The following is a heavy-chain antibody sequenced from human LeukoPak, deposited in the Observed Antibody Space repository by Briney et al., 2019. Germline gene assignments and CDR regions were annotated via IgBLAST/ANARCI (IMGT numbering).Heavy chain of an antibody. CDR3: ARAPYYDYVWGSYRLPPRGPYYYYYYMDV. D-gene: IGHD3-16*02. CDR1: GFTFSSYW. V-gene: IGHV3-7*01. J-gene: IGHJ6*03. Sequence: PGGSLRLSCAASGFTFSSYWMSWVRQAPGKGLEWVANIKQDGSEKYYVDSVKGRFTISRDNAKNSLYLQMNSLRAEDTAVYYCARAPYYDYVWGSYRLPPRGPYYYYYYMDVWGKGTTVTISS. CDR2: IKQDGSEK.